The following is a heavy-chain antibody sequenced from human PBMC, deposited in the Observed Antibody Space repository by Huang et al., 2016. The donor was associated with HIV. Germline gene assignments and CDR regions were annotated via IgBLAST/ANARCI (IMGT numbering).Heavy chain of an antibody. CDR1: GFTFGDYA. D-gene: IGHD6-13*01. CDR3: TRGKGALDY. CDR2: IRSKASGGTT. V-gene: IGHV3-49*03. Sequence: EVQLVESGGGLVQPGRSLRLSCTASGFTFGDYAMSWFRQARGRVLDWVGFIRSKASGGTTEYAASVKGRFTISRDDSKSIAYLQMNSLKTEDTAVYYCTRGKGALDYWGQGTLVTVSS. J-gene: IGHJ4*02.